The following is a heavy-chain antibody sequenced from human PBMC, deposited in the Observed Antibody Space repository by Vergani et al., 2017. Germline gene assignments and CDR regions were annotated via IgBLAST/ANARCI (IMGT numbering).Heavy chain of an antibody. CDR3: ARGGVVVLPRYFDY. CDR2: INHSGST. CDR1: GGSFSGYY. D-gene: IGHD3-22*01. V-gene: IGHV4-34*01. J-gene: IGHJ4*02. Sequence: QVQLQQWGAGLLKPSETLSLTCAVYGGSFSGYYWSWIRQPPGKGLEWIGEINHSGSTNYNPSLKSRVTISVDTSKNQFSLKLSPVTAADTAVYYCARGGVVVLPRYFDYWGQGTLVTVSS.